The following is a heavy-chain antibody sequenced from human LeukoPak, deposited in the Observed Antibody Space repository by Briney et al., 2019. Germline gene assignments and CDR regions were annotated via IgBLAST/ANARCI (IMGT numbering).Heavy chain of an antibody. CDR3: ARDPMTVAGPLGFDY. CDR2: INHSGST. CDR1: GGSFSGYY. D-gene: IGHD6-19*01. J-gene: IGHJ4*02. V-gene: IGHV4-34*01. Sequence: SETLSLTCAVYGGSFSGYYWSWIRQPPGKGLEWIGEINHSGSTNYNPSPKSRVTISVDTSKNQFSLKLSSVTAADTAVYYCARDPMTVAGPLGFDYWGQGTLVTVSS.